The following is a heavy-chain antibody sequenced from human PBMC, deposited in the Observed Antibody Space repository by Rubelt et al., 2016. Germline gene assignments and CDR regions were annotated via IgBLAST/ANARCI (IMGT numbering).Heavy chain of an antibody. D-gene: IGHD3-22*01. Sequence: QLQLQESGPGLVKPSETLSLTCTVSGGSISSSSYYWSWIRQPPGKGLEWIGYIYYSGSTNHNPSCKFGVTLSVYRSTTRFVLKLGYVTAADTAVYYCARRGYYYDSSGYYYDYWGQGTLVTVSS. CDR2: IYYSGST. V-gene: IGHV4-61*05. CDR3: ARRGYYYDSSGYYYDY. CDR1: GGSISSSSYY. J-gene: IGHJ4*02.